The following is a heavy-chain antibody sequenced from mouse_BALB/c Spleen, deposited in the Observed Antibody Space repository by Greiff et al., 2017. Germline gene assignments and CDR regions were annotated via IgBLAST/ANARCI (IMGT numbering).Heavy chain of an antibody. CDR1: GYAFTNYL. D-gene: IGHD1-2*01. CDR3: ARGYGYVMDY. V-gene: IGHV1-54*01. CDR2: INPGSGGT. Sequence: LQESGAELVRPGTSVKVSCKASGYAFTNYLIEWVKQRPGQGLEWIGVINPGSGGTNYNEKFKGKATLTADKSSSTAYMQLSSLTSDDSAVHFCARGYGYVMDYWGQGTSVTVSS. J-gene: IGHJ4*01.